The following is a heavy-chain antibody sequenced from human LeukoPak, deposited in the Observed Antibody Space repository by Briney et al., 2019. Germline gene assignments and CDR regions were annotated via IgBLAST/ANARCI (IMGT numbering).Heavy chain of an antibody. J-gene: IGHJ5*02. Sequence: GGSLRLSCAASGLSVSSNYMTWVRQASGKGLECIAIIYSGAGTFYADSVKGRFTISRDNSKNILYLQMNSLRAEDTAMYYCATRGVRGVIGGFDPWGQGTLVTVSS. D-gene: IGHD3-10*01. CDR1: GLSVSSNY. CDR3: ATRGVRGVIGGFDP. CDR2: IYSGAGT. V-gene: IGHV3-53*01.